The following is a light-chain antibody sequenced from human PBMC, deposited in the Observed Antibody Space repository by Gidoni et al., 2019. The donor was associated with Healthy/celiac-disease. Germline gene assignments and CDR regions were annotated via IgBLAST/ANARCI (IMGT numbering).Light chain of an antibody. CDR1: QGILSW. J-gene: IGKJ4*01. CDR3: QQANSFPPT. CDR2: AAS. V-gene: IGKV1-12*01. Sequence: DIQMTQSPSSVSASGGDRVTITCRASQGILSWLAWYQQQPGKAPKLLSYAASSLQSGVPSRFSGSGSGTDFTLTISSLQPEDFATYYWQQANSFPPTFXGXTKVEIK.